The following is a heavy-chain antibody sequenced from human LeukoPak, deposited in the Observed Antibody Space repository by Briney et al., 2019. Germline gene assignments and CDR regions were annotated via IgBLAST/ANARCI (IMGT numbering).Heavy chain of an antibody. D-gene: IGHD3-3*01. CDR1: GGSISSGGYS. Sequence: SETLSLTCAVSGGSISSGGYSWSWIRQPPGKGLEWIGYIYYSGSTYYNPSLKSRVTISVDTSKNQFSLKLSSVTAADTAVYYCARALPDFWSGHPYYFDYWGQGTLVTVSS. V-gene: IGHV4-30-4*07. CDR2: IYYSGST. J-gene: IGHJ4*02. CDR3: ARALPDFWSGHPYYFDY.